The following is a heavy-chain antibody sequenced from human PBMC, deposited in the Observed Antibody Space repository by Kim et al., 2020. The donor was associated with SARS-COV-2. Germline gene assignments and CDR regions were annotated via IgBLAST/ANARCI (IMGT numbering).Heavy chain of an antibody. V-gene: IGHV4-34*01. D-gene: IGHD3-10*01. CDR2: INHSGST. CDR3: ARDKRYYGSGSYYRVDDAFDI. J-gene: IGHJ3*02. Sequence: SETLSLTCAVYGGSFSGYYWSWIRQPPGKGLEWIGEINHSGSTNYNPSLKSRVTISVDTSKNQFSLKLSSVTAADTAVYYCARDKRYYGSGSYYRVDDAFDIWGQGTMVTVSS. CDR1: GGSFSGYY.